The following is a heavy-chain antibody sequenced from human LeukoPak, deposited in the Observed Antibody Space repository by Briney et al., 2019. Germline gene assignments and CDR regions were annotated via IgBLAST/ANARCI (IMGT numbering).Heavy chain of an antibody. CDR3: ARGLRTYGSGDYYMDV. CDR2: MNPNSGNT. Sequence: ASVKVSCKASGYTFTSYDINWVRQATGQGLGWMGWMNPNSGNTGYAQKFQGRVTMTRNTSISTAYMELSSLRSEDTAVYYCARGLRTYGSGDYYMDVWGKGTTVTISS. V-gene: IGHV1-8*01. J-gene: IGHJ6*03. CDR1: GYTFTSYD. D-gene: IGHD3-10*01.